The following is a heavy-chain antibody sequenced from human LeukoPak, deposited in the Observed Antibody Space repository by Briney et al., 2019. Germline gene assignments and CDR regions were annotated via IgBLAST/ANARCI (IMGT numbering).Heavy chain of an antibody. V-gene: IGHV1-8*01. CDR3: ARALRSWGSDY. D-gene: IGHD7-27*01. CDR2: MNPNSGAT. Sequence: ASVKVSCKASGYTFTSYDFNWLRPATGQGREWMGWMNPNSGATGYAQKFQGRVTMTRSASINTPYMELTNLRSEDTAVYYCARALRSWGSDYWGQRTPVTVSS. J-gene: IGHJ4*02. CDR1: GYTFTSYD.